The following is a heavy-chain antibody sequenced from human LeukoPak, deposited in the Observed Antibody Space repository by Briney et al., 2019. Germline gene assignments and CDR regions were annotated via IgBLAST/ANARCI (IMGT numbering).Heavy chain of an antibody. Sequence: KASETLSLTCTVSGYSISSGYYWGWIRQPAGKGLEWIGRIYTSGSTTYNPSLKSRVTISGDTSENQFSLRLSSVTAADTAVYYCARASYSYDISDWVPFDYWGQGTLVTVSS. J-gene: IGHJ4*02. CDR3: ARASYSYDISDWVPFDY. CDR1: GYSISSGYY. D-gene: IGHD3-22*01. V-gene: IGHV4-61*02. CDR2: IYTSGST.